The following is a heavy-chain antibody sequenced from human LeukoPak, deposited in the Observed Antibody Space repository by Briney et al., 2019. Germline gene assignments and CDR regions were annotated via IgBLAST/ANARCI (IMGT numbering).Heavy chain of an antibody. J-gene: IGHJ4*02. CDR1: GGSISSSSYY. V-gene: IGHV4-39*01. CDR2: IYYSGST. CDR3: ARLPLNIAAAGFFDY. D-gene: IGHD6-13*01. Sequence: PSETLSLTRTVSGGSISSSSYYWGWIRQPPGKGLEWIGSIYYSGSTYYNPSLKSRVTISVDTSKNQFSLKLSSVTAADTAVYYCARLPLNIAAAGFFDYWGQGTLVTVSS.